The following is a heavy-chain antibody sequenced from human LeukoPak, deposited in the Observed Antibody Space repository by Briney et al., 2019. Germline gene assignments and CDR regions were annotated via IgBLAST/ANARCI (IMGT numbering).Heavy chain of an antibody. CDR3: ASLGTWSRDY. CDR2: IYHSGST. J-gene: IGHJ4*02. CDR1: GGSISSGGYS. D-gene: IGHD6-13*01. V-gene: IGHV4-30-2*01. Sequence: PSQTLSLTCAVSGGSISSGGYSWSWIRQPPGKGLEWIGYIYHSGSTNYNPSLKSRVTISVDKSKNQFSLKLSSVTAADTAVYYCASLGTWSRDYWGQGTLVTVSS.